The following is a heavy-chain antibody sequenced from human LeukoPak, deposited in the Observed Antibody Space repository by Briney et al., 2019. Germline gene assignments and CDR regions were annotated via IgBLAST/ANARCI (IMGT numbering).Heavy chain of an antibody. J-gene: IGHJ4*02. CDR2: LSATGGSK. CDR3: AKLGNYYESSTYPDY. Sequence: PGGSLRLSCSASGFTFSSYAMTWVHQTPGKGLESVSSLSATGGSKFHADSVRGRFTISRDNSKNTVYLQMNSLRAEDTAVYYCAKLGNYYESSTYPDYWGQGTLVTVSS. D-gene: IGHD3-22*01. CDR1: GFTFSSYA. V-gene: IGHV3-23*01.